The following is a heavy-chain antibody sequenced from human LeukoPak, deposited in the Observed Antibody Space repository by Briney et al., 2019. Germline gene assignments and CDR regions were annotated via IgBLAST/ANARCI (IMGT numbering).Heavy chain of an antibody. CDR1: GFTFDDYG. Sequence: GESLTLSCAASGFTFDDYGMSWVRQPPGKGLEWVSGINWNGGSTGYADSVKGRFTISRDNAKNSLYLQMSSLRAEDTALYYCARDSSSWYVSEHWGQGTLVTVSS. D-gene: IGHD6-13*01. V-gene: IGHV3-20*04. CDR2: INWNGGST. J-gene: IGHJ1*01. CDR3: ARDSSSWYVSEH.